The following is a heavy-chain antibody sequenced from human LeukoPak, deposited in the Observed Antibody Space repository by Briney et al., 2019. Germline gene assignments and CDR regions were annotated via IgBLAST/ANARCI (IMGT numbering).Heavy chain of an antibody. Sequence: GESLKISCKASGYSFTNYWIGWVRQMPGKRLEWMGIIHPGDSGTKYSPSFQGHVTMSVDESVTTAYLQWSSLRASDSAIYYCARGGTYRYGSSDYWGQGTLVTVSS. J-gene: IGHJ4*02. D-gene: IGHD5-18*01. CDR1: GYSFTNYW. V-gene: IGHV5-51*01. CDR3: ARGGTYRYGSSDY. CDR2: IHPGDSGT.